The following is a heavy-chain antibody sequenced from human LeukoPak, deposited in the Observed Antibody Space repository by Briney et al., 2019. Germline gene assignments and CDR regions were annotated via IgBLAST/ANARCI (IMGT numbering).Heavy chain of an antibody. V-gene: IGHV3-53*01. CDR3: ARVNTQGVPSP. D-gene: IGHD2-15*01. Sequence: GGSLRLSCAASGFIVSNIYMSWVRQAPGKGLEWVSVVYGDGSTYYADSVKGRFTISRDNSKNTLYLQMNSLRGEDTAVYYCARVNTQGVPSPWGQGILVTVSS. J-gene: IGHJ5*02. CDR2: VYGDGST. CDR1: GFIVSNIY.